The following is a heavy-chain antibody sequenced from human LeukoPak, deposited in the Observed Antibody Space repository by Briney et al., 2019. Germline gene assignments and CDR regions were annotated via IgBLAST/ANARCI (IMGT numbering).Heavy chain of an antibody. CDR2: ISAYNGNT. D-gene: IGHD2-15*01. J-gene: IGHJ4*02. CDR1: GYTFTSYG. Sequence: ASVKVSCKASGYTFTSYGISWVRQAPGQGLEWMGWISAYNGNTNYAQKLQGRVTMTTDTSTSTAYMELRSLRSEDTVVYYCARCGGGSCSNYYFDYWGQGTLVTVSS. V-gene: IGHV1-18*01. CDR3: ARCGGGSCSNYYFDY.